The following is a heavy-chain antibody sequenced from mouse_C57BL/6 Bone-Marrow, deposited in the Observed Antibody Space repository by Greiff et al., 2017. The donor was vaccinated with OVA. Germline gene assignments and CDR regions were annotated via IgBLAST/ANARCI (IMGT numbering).Heavy chain of an antibody. CDR2: INPSSGYT. Sequence: VQGVESGAELAKPGASVKLSCKASGYTFTSYWMHWVKQRPGQGLEWIGYINPSSGYTKYNQKFKDKATLTADKSSSTAYMQLSSLTYEDSAVYYCARSDYDTVWYFDVWGTGTTVTVSS. D-gene: IGHD2-4*01. CDR1: GYTFTSYW. CDR3: ARSDYDTVWYFDV. V-gene: IGHV1-7*01. J-gene: IGHJ1*03.